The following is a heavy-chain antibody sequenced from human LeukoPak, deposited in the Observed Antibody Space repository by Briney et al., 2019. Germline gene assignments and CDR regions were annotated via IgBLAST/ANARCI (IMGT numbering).Heavy chain of an antibody. CDR1: GDISSSDY. CDR3: ATDPSDYGGNSSFLS. V-gene: IGHV1-46*01. CDR2: INPSGGNT. D-gene: IGHD4-23*01. J-gene: IGHJ5*02. Sequence: ASVKVSCKASGDISSSDYIHWVRQAPGQGLEWMGTINPSGGNTGYAQKFHGRVTMTEDTSTDTAYMELSSLRSEDTAVYYCATDPSDYGGNSSFLSWGQGTLVTVSS.